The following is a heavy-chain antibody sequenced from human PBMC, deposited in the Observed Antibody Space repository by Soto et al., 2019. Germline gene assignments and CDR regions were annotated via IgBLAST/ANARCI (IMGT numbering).Heavy chain of an antibody. CDR3: AKARTGTFYYYGLDV. CDR2: ISSSGGSA. CDR1: AFTFSNYA. D-gene: IGHD1-1*01. V-gene: IGHV3-23*01. J-gene: IGHJ6*02. Sequence: EVQLLESGGGLVQPGGSLRLSCAASAFTFSNYAMTWVRQAPGKGLECVSAISSSGGSAYYADSVKGRFTISRDNCKKTLYLQVSSLRAEDTAIYYCAKARTGTFYYYGLDVWGQGTTVTVSS.